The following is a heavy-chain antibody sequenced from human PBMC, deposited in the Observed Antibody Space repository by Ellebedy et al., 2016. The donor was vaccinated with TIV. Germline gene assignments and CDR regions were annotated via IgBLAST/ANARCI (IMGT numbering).Heavy chain of an antibody. CDR2: IYWNSDRI. Sequence: GGSLRLXXVASGFTFHDYAMHWVRQVPGKGLEWVAGIYWNSDRIDYADSVKGRFSISRDNAKNSLYLQMNSLRTEDTASYYCGKDISPGGMDVWGQGTTVTVSS. V-gene: IGHV3-9*01. J-gene: IGHJ6*02. CDR1: GFTFHDYA. D-gene: IGHD3-10*01. CDR3: GKDISPGGMDV.